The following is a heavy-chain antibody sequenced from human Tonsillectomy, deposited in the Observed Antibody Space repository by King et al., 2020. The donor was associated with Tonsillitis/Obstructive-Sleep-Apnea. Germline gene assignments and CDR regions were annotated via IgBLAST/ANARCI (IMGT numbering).Heavy chain of an antibody. CDR3: AKDPPRGGVTGGRAFEI. CDR1: GFTFTSNA. Sequence: VQLVESGGGLGQPGGSLRPSCAASGFTFTSNAMSGVRQAPGKGLEWVSGISGRGGSTYYADSVKGRFTISRDNSKNTLYLQMNNLRAEDTAVYYCAKDPPRGGVTGGRAFEIWGQGTMVTVSS. J-gene: IGHJ3*02. V-gene: IGHV3-23*04. D-gene: IGHD3-16*01. CDR2: ISGRGGST.